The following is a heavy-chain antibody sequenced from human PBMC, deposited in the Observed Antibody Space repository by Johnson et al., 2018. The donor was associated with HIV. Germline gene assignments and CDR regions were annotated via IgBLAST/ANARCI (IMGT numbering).Heavy chain of an antibody. D-gene: IGHD1-7*01. J-gene: IGHJ3*02. CDR1: GFTFINAW. CDR3: TTDQVGRNYGGKYHI. Sequence: EVQLVESGGGLVKPGGSLRLSCPASGFTFINAWMSWVRQAPGKGLEWVGRIYSKTDGGTTEYAAPVKGRFTISRDDSKNTLYLQMNSLKSEDTAVYYCTTDQVGRNYGGKYHIWGQGTMVTVSS. CDR2: IYSKTDGGTT. V-gene: IGHV3-15*01.